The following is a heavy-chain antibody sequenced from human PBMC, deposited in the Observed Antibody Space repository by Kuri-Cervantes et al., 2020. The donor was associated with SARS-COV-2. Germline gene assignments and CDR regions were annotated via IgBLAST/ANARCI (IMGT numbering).Heavy chain of an antibody. J-gene: IGHJ3*02. Sequence: SVKVSCKASGGTFSSYAISWVRQAPGQGLEWMGGIIPIFGTANYAQKFQGRVTMTRDTSTSTVYMELSSLRSEDTAVYYCARLLIVREGRDAFDIWGQGTMVTVSS. D-gene: IGHD3-22*01. CDR3: ARLLIVREGRDAFDI. CDR1: GGTFSSYA. CDR2: IIPIFGTA. V-gene: IGHV1-69*05.